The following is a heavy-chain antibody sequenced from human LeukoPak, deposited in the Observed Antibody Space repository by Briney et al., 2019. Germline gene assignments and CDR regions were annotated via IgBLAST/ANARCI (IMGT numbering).Heavy chain of an antibody. J-gene: IGHJ5*02. CDR3: ASAVGGYSSSFNWLDP. V-gene: IGHV4-39*07. D-gene: IGHD6-13*01. Sequence: SETLSLTCTVSGGSISSSTSGWGWYWGWIRQPPGKGLEWIGSMYYSGSTYYNPSLKSRVTISVDTSKNQFSLKLSSVTAADTAAYYCASAVGGYSSSFNWLDPWGQGTLVTVSS. CDR2: MYYSGST. CDR1: GGSISSSTSGWGWY.